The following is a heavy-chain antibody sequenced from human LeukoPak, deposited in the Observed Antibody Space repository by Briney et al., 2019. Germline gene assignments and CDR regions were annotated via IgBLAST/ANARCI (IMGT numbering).Heavy chain of an antibody. Sequence: PSQTLSLTCTVSGGSISSGSYYWSWIRQPPGKGLEWIGYIYYSGSTKYNPSLKSRVTISVDTSKNQVSLKVSSVTAADTAVYYCARTYYDILTGYYYFDYWGQGTLVTVSS. CDR2: IYYSGST. D-gene: IGHD3-9*01. J-gene: IGHJ4*02. V-gene: IGHV4-61*01. CDR1: GGSISSGSYY. CDR3: ARTYYDILTGYYYFDY.